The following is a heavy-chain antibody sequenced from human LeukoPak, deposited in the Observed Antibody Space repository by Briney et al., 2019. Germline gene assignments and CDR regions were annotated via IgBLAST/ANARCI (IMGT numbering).Heavy chain of an antibody. Sequence: ESGPTLVNPTQTLTLTCSLSGVSLSTSGVGVGWIRQPPGKALEWLALIYWDDDKRYSPSLRSRLTITKDTSKNQVVLTMTNMDPVDTATYYCAHRLDSSGWLGAFDIWGQGTMVTVSS. CDR2: IYWDDDK. J-gene: IGHJ3*02. D-gene: IGHD6-19*01. CDR3: AHRLDSSGWLGAFDI. CDR1: GVSLSTSGVG. V-gene: IGHV2-5*02.